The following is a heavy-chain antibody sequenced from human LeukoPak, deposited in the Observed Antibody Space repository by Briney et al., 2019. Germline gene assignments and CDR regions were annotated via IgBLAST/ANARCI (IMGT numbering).Heavy chain of an antibody. CDR2: INHSGST. CDR3: ARRPYNWNFYWFDP. D-gene: IGHD1-7*01. CDR1: GGSFSHYY. J-gene: IGHJ5*02. Sequence: SETLSLTCAVYGGSFSHYYWSWIRQPPGKGLEWIGEINHSGSTNYDPSLKSRVTISVDTSKNQFSLKLSSVTAADTAVYYCARRPYNWNFYWFDPWGQGTLVTVSS. V-gene: IGHV4-34*01.